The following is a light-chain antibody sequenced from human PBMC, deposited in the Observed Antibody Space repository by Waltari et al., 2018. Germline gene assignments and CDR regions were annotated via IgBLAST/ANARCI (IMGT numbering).Light chain of an antibody. CDR2: DAS. Sequence: EIVLTQSPATLSSSVGERATLSCRASQSVNSHLAWYQQTPGQAPRLLIYDASTRATGIPTRFSGSGSGTDFTLTISGLQPGDFAVYYCQQRGNLPPWTFGQGTKVEVK. J-gene: IGKJ1*01. CDR1: QSVNSH. CDR3: QQRGNLPPWT. V-gene: IGKV3-11*01.